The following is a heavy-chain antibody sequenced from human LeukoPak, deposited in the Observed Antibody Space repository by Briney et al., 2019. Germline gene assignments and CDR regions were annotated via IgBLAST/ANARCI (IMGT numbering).Heavy chain of an antibody. CDR1: GGSFSGYY. Sequence: SETLSLTCAVYGGSFSGYYWGWIRQPPGKGLEWIGSIYYSGSTYYNPSLKSRVTISVDTSKNQFSLKLSSVTAADTAVYYCARNAELLWFGELYGAFDYWGQGTLVTVSS. CDR2: IYYSGST. CDR3: ARNAELLWFGELYGAFDY. V-gene: IGHV4-34*01. D-gene: IGHD3-10*01. J-gene: IGHJ4*02.